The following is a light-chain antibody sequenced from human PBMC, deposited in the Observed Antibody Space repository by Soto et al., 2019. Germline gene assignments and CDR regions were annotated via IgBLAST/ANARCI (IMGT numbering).Light chain of an antibody. J-gene: IGKJ2*01. CDR3: QQRSNWLYT. V-gene: IGKV3-11*01. Sequence: EIVLTQSPATLSLSPGERATLSCRASQSVSSYLAWYQQKPGQAPRLLIYDASNRATGIPARFSGSGSGTDFTLTISSLEPEDFAVYYCQQRSNWLYTFGHGNKLEIQ. CDR2: DAS. CDR1: QSVSSY.